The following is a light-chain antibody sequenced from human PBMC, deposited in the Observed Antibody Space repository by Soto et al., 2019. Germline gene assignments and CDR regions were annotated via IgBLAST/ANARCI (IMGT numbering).Light chain of an antibody. J-gene: IGKJ5*01. CDR2: EAS. CDR1: QGISNY. CDR3: QQLNTYPIT. Sequence: DIQLTQSPSFLSASVGDRVTITCRASQGISNYLAWYQQKPRKAPNLLIFEASTLDSGVPSRFSGSGSGTEFTLTISSLQPEDFATYYCQQLNTYPITFGQGTRLEIK. V-gene: IGKV1-9*01.